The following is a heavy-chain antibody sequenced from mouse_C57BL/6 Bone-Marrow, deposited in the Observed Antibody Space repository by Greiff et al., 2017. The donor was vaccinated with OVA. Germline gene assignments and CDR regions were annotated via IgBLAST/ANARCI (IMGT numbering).Heavy chain of an antibody. CDR1: GYTFTSYW. CDR3: AIRYYGSSYKWYFDV. D-gene: IGHD1-1*01. J-gene: IGHJ1*03. V-gene: IGHV1-74*01. CDR2: IHPSDSDT. Sequence: QVQLKQPGAELVKPGASVKVSCKASGYTFTSYWMHWVKQRPGQGLEWIGRIHPSDSDTNYNQKFKGKATLTVDKSSSTAYMQLSSLTSEDSAVYYCAIRYYGSSYKWYFDVWGTGTTVTVSS.